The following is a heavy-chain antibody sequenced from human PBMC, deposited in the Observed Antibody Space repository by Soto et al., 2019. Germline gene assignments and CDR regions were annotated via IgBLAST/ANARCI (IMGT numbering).Heavy chain of an antibody. J-gene: IGHJ6*02. D-gene: IGHD3-10*01. CDR1: GGSFSGYY. Sequence: QVQLQQWGAGLLKPSETLSLTCAVYGGSFSGYYWSWIRQPPGKGLEWIGEINHSGSTNYNPSLKSRVTISVDTSKNQFSLKLSSVTAADTAVYYCARGPRITMVRGVKVPGMDVWGQGTTVTVSS. CDR2: INHSGST. CDR3: ARGPRITMVRGVKVPGMDV. V-gene: IGHV4-34*01.